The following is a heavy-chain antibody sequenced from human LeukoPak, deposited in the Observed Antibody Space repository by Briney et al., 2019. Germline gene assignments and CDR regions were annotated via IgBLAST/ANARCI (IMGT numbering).Heavy chain of an antibody. CDR2: ISWNSGSI. Sequence: GRSLRLSCAASGCTFGDYAMHWVRQAPGKGPERVSGISWNSGSIGYADSVKGRFTISRDNAKNSLYLQMNSLRAEDTALYYCAKAGGGYNYGYSDYWGQGTLVTVSS. CDR3: AKAGGGYNYGYSDY. J-gene: IGHJ4*02. V-gene: IGHV3-9*01. D-gene: IGHD5-24*01. CDR1: GCTFGDYA.